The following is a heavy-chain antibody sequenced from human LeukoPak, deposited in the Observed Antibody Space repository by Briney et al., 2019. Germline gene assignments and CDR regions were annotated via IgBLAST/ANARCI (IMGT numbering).Heavy chain of an antibody. V-gene: IGHV3-7*01. CDR1: GFTFSSYW. J-gene: IGHJ4*02. CDR2: IKQDGSEK. D-gene: IGHD6-13*01. Sequence: PGGSLKISCAASGFTFSSYWMSWVRQAPGKGLEWVANIKQDGSEKYYVDSVKGRFTISRDNAKNSLYLQMNSLRAEDTAVYYCARDQRGAADFDYWGQGTLVTVSS. CDR3: ARDQRGAADFDY.